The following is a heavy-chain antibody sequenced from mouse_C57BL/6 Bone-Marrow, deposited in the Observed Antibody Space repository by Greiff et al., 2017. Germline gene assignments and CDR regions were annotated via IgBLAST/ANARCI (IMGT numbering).Heavy chain of an antibody. J-gene: IGHJ2*01. V-gene: IGHV5-17*01. CDR2: ISSGSSTI. CDR1: GFTFSHYG. Sequence: EVKLVESGGGLVKPGGSLKLSCAASGFTFSHYGMHWVRQAPEKGLEWVAYISSGSSTIYYADTVKGRFTISRDNAKNTLFLQMTSLRSEDTAMYYCATFYYDSDYWGQGTTLTVAS. D-gene: IGHD2-4*01. CDR3: ATFYYDSDY.